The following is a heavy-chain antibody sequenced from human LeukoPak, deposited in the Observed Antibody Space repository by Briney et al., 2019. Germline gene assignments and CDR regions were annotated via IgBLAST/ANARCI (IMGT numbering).Heavy chain of an antibody. CDR2: IFYSGST. Sequence: PSETLSLTCTVSSGSISTSNYYWGWVRQPPGKALEWIGNIFYSGSTYYSPSLKSRVTISLDTSRNQFSLKLNSVTAADTAVYYCAMGFTHDYGDYRSRYGWFDPWGQGTLVTVSS. D-gene: IGHD4-17*01. CDR3: AMGFTHDYGDYRSRYGWFDP. J-gene: IGHJ5*02. CDR1: SGSISTSNYY. V-gene: IGHV4-39*07.